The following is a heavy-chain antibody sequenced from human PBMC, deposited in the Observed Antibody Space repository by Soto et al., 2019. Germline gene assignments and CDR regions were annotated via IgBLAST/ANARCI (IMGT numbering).Heavy chain of an antibody. CDR2: IYYSGST. CDR3: ARRRESLRRRLFDP. Sequence: SETLSLTCAVSGGSISSGGYSWSWIRQPPGKGLEWIGSIYYSGSTYYNPSLKSRVTISVDTSKNQFSLKLSSVTAADTAVYYCARRRESLRRRLFDPWGQGTLVTVSA. CDR1: GGSISSGGYS. V-gene: IGHV4-30-2*03. J-gene: IGHJ5*02. D-gene: IGHD5-12*01.